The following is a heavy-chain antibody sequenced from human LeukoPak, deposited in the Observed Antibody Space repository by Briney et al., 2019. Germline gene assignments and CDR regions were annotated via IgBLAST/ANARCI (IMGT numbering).Heavy chain of an antibody. CDR2: IRSSSSTV. CDR1: GFTFSTYN. CDR3: AGAYGDYVGGAY. Sequence: GGSLRLSCVASGFTFSTYNMHWVRQAPGKGLEWVSYIRSSSSTVFYADSVKGRFTISRDNAKNSLYLQMNSLRAEDTAVYYCAGAYGDYVGGAYWGQGTLVTVSS. J-gene: IGHJ4*02. D-gene: IGHD4-17*01. V-gene: IGHV3-48*04.